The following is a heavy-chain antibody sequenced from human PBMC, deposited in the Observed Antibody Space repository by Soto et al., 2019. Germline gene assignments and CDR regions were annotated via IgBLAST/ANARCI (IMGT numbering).Heavy chain of an antibody. CDR2: ISYDGSNK. Sequence: QVQLVESGGGVVQPGRSLRLSCAASGFTFSSYAMHWVRQAPGKGLEWVAVISYDGSNKYYADSVKGRFTISRDNSKNTLYLQMNSLRAEDTAVYYCARVDSSGWYTPHAFDIWGQGTMVSVSS. CDR1: GFTFSSYA. J-gene: IGHJ3*02. V-gene: IGHV3-30-3*01. D-gene: IGHD6-19*01. CDR3: ARVDSSGWYTPHAFDI.